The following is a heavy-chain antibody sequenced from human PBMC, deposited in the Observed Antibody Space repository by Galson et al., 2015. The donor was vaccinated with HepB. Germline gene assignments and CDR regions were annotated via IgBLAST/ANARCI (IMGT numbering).Heavy chain of an antibody. CDR1: GGTFSSYA. J-gene: IGHJ6*02. D-gene: IGHD3-10*01. CDR2: IIPILGIA. Sequence: SVKVSCKASGGTFSSYAISWVRQAPGQGLEWMGRIIPILGIANYAQKFQGRVTITADKSTSTAYMELSSLRSEDTAVYYCARGGSGSYFYYYYGMDVWGQGTTVTVSS. V-gene: IGHV1-69*04. CDR3: ARGGSGSYFYYYYGMDV.